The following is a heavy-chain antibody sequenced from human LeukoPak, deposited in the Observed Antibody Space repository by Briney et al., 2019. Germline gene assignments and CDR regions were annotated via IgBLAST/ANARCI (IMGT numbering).Heavy chain of an antibody. CDR2: IYYSGST. J-gene: IGHJ5*02. V-gene: IGHV4-61*05. CDR1: GGSISSSSYY. Sequence: SETLSLTCTVSGGSISSSSYYWSWIRQPPGKGLEWIGYIYYSGSTNYNPSLKSRVTISVDTSKNQFSLKLSSVTAADTAVYYCARGVPGGIAVADPFDPWGQGTLVTVSS. D-gene: IGHD6-19*01. CDR3: ARGVPGGIAVADPFDP.